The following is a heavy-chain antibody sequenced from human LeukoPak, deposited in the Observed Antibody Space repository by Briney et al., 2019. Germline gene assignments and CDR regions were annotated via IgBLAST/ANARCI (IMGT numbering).Heavy chain of an antibody. V-gene: IGHV3-21*01. CDR3: VRGALYMYYFDY. J-gene: IGHJ4*02. CDR1: GFTFSSYS. D-gene: IGHD3-10*01. CDR2: ISSTRGYI. Sequence: GGSLRLSCAASGFTFSSYSMNWVRQAPGKGLEWVSSISSTRGYIYYADSVKGRFTISRDNAKNSLYLHLNSLRVEDTAVYYCVRGALYMYYFDYWGQGTLVTVSS.